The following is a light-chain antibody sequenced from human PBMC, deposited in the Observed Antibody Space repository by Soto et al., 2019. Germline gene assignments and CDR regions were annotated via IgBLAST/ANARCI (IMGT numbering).Light chain of an antibody. CDR1: QNIAKY. CDR3: QETYSKPPT. J-gene: IGKJ4*01. V-gene: IGKV1-39*01. CDR2: ETS. Sequence: DIQMAQSPSSLSASVGDRVTITCRAGQNIAKYLNWYQQKPGKAPLLLIYETSKLEIGVPSRFAGSGYGTDFTLTISSLQPEDFATYYCQETYSKPPTFGGGTKVDIK.